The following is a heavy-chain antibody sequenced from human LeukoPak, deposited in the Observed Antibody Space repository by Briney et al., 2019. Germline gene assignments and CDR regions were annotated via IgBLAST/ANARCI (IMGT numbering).Heavy chain of an antibody. D-gene: IGHD5-18*01. CDR2: INYSGST. V-gene: IGHV4-59*08. CDR3: TTMVSLNWFDP. Sequence: PSETLSLTCTVSGGSISSYYWSWIRQPPGKGLEWIGYINYSGSTYYNPSLKSRVTISVDTSKNQFSLKLSSVTAADTAVYYCTTMVSLNWFDPWGQGTLVTVSS. J-gene: IGHJ5*02. CDR1: GGSISSYY.